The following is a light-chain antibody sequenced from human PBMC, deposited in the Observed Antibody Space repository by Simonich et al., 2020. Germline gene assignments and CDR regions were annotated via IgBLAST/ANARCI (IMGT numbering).Light chain of an antibody. CDR2: EGM. V-gene: IGLV2-23*01. J-gene: IGLJ2*01. CDR1: SSDVGGYNL. Sequence: QSALTQPASVSGSPGQSITISCTGTSSDVGGYNLVSWYQQHPGKAPKLMIYEGMKRPSGCSNRFAGPKSGNTASLTIAGLQAEDEADYYCCSYAGSSTVVFGGGTKLTVL. CDR3: CSYAGSSTVV.